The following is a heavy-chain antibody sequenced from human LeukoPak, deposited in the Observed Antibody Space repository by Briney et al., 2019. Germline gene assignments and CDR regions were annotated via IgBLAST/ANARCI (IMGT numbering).Heavy chain of an antibody. V-gene: IGHV4-59*11. D-gene: IGHD5-24*01. Sequence: SQTLSLTCTVSGDSTSDHYWTWIRQPPGKGLEWIGYIIHNGNTDYNPSLKSRVTISLDTSKNQFFLKLSSVTAADTAVYYCARDVRASDGYNYDYWGQGTLVTVSS. CDR2: IIHNGNT. CDR1: GDSTSDHY. J-gene: IGHJ4*02. CDR3: ARDVRASDGYNYDY.